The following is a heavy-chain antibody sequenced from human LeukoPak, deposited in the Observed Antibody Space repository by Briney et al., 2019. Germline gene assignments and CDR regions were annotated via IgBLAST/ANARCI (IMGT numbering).Heavy chain of an antibody. D-gene: IGHD4-17*01. CDR3: ARDRATVTTFPFDY. V-gene: IGHV1-18*01. CDR2: ISAYNGNT. Sequence: ASVKVSCKASGYTFTSYGISWVRQAPGQGLEWMGWISAYNGNTNYAQKPQGRVTMTTDTSTSTAYMGLRSLRSDDTAVYYCARDRATVTTFPFDYWGQGTLVTVSS. J-gene: IGHJ4*02. CDR1: GYTFTSYG.